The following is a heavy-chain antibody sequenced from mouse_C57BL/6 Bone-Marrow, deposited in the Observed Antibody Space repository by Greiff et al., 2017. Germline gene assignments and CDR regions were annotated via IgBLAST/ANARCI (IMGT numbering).Heavy chain of an antibody. Sequence: QVQLKQSGAELVKPGASVKMSCKASGYSFTTYPIEWMKQNHGKSLEWIGDFHPNNDATKYNEKFKGKATLTVENSSNTVYLELSRLPSDDSSVFYCSRSSTFFYYFAYWGQGTPLTVSS. CDR1: GYSFTTYP. CDR2: FHPNNDAT. D-gene: IGHD5-1*01. CDR3: SRSSTFFYYFAY. V-gene: IGHV1-47*01. J-gene: IGHJ2*01.